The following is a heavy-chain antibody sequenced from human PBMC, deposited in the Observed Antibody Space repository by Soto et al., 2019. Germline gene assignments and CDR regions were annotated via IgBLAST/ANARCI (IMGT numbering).Heavy chain of an antibody. CDR3: AKDLRPDGVWDFDY. J-gene: IGHJ4*02. CDR1: GFTFSSYT. CDR2: INSGGRT. V-gene: IGHV3-23*01. Sequence: EVQLLESGGGLVQPGGSLRLSCAASGFTFSSYTMNWVRQAPGKGLEWVSGINSGGRTYYADSVKGRFTISRDDSKNTLYPQIISLRAEDTAVYDCAKDLRPDGVWDFDYWGQGTLVTVSS. D-gene: IGHD4-17*01.